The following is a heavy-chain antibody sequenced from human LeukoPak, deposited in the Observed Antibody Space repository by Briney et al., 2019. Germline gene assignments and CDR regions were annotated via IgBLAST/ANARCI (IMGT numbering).Heavy chain of an antibody. V-gene: IGHV3-7*01. J-gene: IGHJ6*02. CDR3: ARDAPLREVLPEGRAYYYSYYGMDV. Sequence: GGSLRLSCAASGFNFATYWMNWVRQAPGKGLEWVANIKQDGSEEDYVDSVKGRFTISRDNARNSLYLQMNRLRAEDTAVYYCARDAPLREVLPEGRAYYYSYYGMDVWGQGTTVTVSS. CDR2: IKQDGSEE. CDR1: GFNFATYW. D-gene: IGHD1-26*01.